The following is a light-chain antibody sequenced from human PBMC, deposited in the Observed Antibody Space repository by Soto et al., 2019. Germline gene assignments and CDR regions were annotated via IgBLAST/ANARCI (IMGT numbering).Light chain of an antibody. CDR1: QTVNNNY. CDR2: AAT. V-gene: IGKV3-20*01. J-gene: IGKJ2*01. Sequence: EIVLTQSPGTLSLSPGERATLSCRANQTVNNNYLAWYQQKPGQAPRLLIYAATSRTSGIPDRFSGSGSGTDFTLNISRLEPEDFAVYYCLQYGSSSFTFGQGARAGHQT. CDR3: LQYGSSSFT.